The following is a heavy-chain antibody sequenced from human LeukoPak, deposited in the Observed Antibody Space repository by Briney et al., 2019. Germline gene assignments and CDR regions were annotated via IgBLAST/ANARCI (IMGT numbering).Heavy chain of an antibody. CDR3: AKDGGAYYYGSGSYYIGYYYYGMDV. J-gene: IGHJ6*02. Sequence: GGSLRLSCAASGFTFSSYGMHWVRQAPGKGLEWVAFIRYDGSNKYYADSVKGRFTISRDNSKNTLYLQMNSLRAEDTAVYYCAKDGGAYYYGSGSYYIGYYYYGMDVWGQGTTVTVSS. CDR2: IRYDGSNK. V-gene: IGHV3-30*02. D-gene: IGHD3-10*01. CDR1: GFTFSSYG.